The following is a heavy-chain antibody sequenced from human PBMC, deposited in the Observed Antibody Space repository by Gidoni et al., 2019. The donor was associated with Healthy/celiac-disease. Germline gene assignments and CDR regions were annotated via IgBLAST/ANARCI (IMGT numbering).Heavy chain of an antibody. Sequence: EVQLVESGGGLVKPGGSLRLSCAASGFTFSSYSMNWVRQAPGKGLEWVSSISSSSSYIYYADSVKGRFTISRDNAKNSLYLQMNSLRAEDTAVYYCAREGALGYCTNGVCYMSYWGQGTLVTVSS. V-gene: IGHV3-21*01. CDR2: ISSSSSYI. CDR3: AREGALGYCTNGVCYMSY. D-gene: IGHD2-8*01. CDR1: GFTFSSYS. J-gene: IGHJ4*02.